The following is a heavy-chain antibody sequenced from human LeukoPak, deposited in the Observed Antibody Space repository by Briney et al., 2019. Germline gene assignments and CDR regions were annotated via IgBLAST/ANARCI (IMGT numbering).Heavy chain of an antibody. Sequence: KPSETLSLTCTVSGYSISSGYYWGWIRQSPGKGLEWIRSIYHSGSTYYNPSLKSRVTISVDTSKNQFSLKLSSVTAADTAVYYCARAPIAAAGTLGFDPWGQGTLVTVSS. CDR2: IYHSGST. D-gene: IGHD6-13*01. J-gene: IGHJ5*02. V-gene: IGHV4-38-2*02. CDR3: ARAPIAAAGTLGFDP. CDR1: GYSISSGYY.